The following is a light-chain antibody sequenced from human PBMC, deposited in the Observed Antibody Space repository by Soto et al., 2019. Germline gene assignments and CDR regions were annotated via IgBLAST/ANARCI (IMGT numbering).Light chain of an antibody. Sequence: EIVLTQSPGTLSLSPGERATLSCRASQSVSTKYVAWYRQKPGQAPSLLLYGTSNRAAGVPDRFSATGSGTDFSLTISRLQPEDFAVYYCQHYGSSPPDTFGQGTKLEIK. J-gene: IGKJ2*01. V-gene: IGKV3-20*01. CDR2: GTS. CDR3: QHYGSSPPDT. CDR1: QSVSTKY.